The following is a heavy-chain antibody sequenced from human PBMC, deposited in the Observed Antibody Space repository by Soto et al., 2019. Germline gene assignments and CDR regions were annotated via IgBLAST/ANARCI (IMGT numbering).Heavy chain of an antibody. D-gene: IGHD4-17*01. CDR1: GYIFTNCW. CDR2: IYPGDSDT. J-gene: IGHJ4*02. V-gene: IGHV5-51*01. CDR3: ARHVSVTTSSLDY. Sequence: GESLKISCKGSGYIFTNCWIGWVRQMPGKGLEWMGIIYPGDSDTRYSPSFQGQVTISADKSINTAYLQWSSLKASDTAMYYCARHVSVTTSSLDYWGQGTLVTVSS.